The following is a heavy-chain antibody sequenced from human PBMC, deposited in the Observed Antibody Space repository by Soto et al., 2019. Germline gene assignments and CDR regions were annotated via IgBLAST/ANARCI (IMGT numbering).Heavy chain of an antibody. D-gene: IGHD5-12*01. V-gene: IGHV6-1*01. J-gene: IGHJ4*02. CDR1: GDSVSSNSAA. Sequence: SQTLSLTCAISGDSVSSNSAAWNWIRQSPSRGLEWLGRTFYRSKWYNDYAVSVKSRITVNPDTSKNQFSLQLNSVTPEDTAVYYCARSPHLARHFDYWGQGIMVTVYS. CDR3: ARSPHLARHFDY. CDR2: TFYRSKWYN.